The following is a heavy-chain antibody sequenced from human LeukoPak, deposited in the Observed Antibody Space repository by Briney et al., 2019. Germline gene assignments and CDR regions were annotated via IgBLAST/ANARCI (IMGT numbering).Heavy chain of an antibody. V-gene: IGHV5-51*01. Sequence: LGESLKISCKGSGYSFTSYWIGWVRQMPGKGLEWMGIIYPGDSDTRYSPSFQGQVTISADKSISTAYLQWSSLKASDTATYYCARPTRDCTNGVCYGWFDPWGQGTLVTVSS. J-gene: IGHJ5*02. CDR3: ARPTRDCTNGVCYGWFDP. D-gene: IGHD2-8*01. CDR2: IYPGDSDT. CDR1: GYSFTSYW.